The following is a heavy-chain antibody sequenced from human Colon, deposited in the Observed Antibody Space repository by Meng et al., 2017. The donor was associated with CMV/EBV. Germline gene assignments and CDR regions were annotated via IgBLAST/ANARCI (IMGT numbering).Heavy chain of an antibody. V-gene: IGHV1-18*01. CDR2: ITTYNGNT. J-gene: IGHJ5*02. Sequence: ASVKVSCKTSGYTFSHYGIAWVRQAPGQGLEWVRWITTYNGNTNYEQKFQGRVTMTTDTSTSTVYMELRNLRSEDTAVYYCARDYCSSTSCYRLGPWGQGSLVTVSS. D-gene: IGHD2-2*01. CDR3: ARDYCSSTSCYRLGP. CDR1: GYTFSHYG.